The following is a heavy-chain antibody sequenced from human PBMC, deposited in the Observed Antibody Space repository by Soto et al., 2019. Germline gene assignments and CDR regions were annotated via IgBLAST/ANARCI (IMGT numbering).Heavy chain of an antibody. CDR1: GGSISISNW. CDR3: ASLGTTVTTFDY. J-gene: IGHJ4*02. CDR2: IYHSGST. V-gene: IGHV4-4*02. Sequence: PSETLSLTCAVSGGSISISNWWSCVRQPPGKGLEWIGEIYHSGSTNYNPSLKSRVTISVDKSKNQFSLKLSSVTAADTAVYYCASLGTTVTTFDYWGQGTLVTVS. D-gene: IGHD4-4*01.